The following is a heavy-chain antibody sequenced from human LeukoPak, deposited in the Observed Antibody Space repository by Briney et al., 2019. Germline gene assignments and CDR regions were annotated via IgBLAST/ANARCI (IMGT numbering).Heavy chain of an antibody. CDR2: ISYDGSNK. CDR1: GFTFSSYA. CDR3: ARARSGYYPHFDY. D-gene: IGHD3-3*01. J-gene: IGHJ4*02. Sequence: GRSLRLSCAASGFTFSSYAMHWVRQAPGKGLEWVAVISYDGSNKYYADSVKGRFTISRDNSKNTLYLQMNSLRAEDTAVYYCARARSGYYPHFDYWGQGTLVTVSS. V-gene: IGHV3-30-3*01.